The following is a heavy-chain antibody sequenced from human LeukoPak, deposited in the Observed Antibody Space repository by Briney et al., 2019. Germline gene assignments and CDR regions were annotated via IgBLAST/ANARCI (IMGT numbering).Heavy chain of an antibody. Sequence: SETLSLTCAVSGGPFSGYFWSWIRQSSGKGLEWIGEIHNSGTTNYNPSLNSRVTVSEDTSKNQFYLNLSSVTAADTAVYYCARGQYRGYCSSTSCYRWFDPWGQGTLVTVSS. D-gene: IGHD2-2*01. J-gene: IGHJ5*02. CDR2: IHNSGTT. CDR3: ARGQYRGYCSSTSCYRWFDP. CDR1: GGPFSGYF. V-gene: IGHV4-34*01.